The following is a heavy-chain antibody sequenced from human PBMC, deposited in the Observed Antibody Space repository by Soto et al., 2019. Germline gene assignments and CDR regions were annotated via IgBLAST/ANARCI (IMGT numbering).Heavy chain of an antibody. V-gene: IGHV3-23*01. J-gene: IGHJ4*02. D-gene: IGHD2-21*02. CDR2: ISSSGYST. Sequence: EVQLLESGGDLVRPGVSRRLSCAASGFTFNNYAMSWVRQAPGKGLEWVSAISSSGYSTYYTDSVKGRFTISRDNSRNTVYLQMNNLCAEDTAVYYCAKGSVVVAAKFDSWGQGTLVTVSS. CDR1: GFTFNNYA. CDR3: AKGSVVVAAKFDS.